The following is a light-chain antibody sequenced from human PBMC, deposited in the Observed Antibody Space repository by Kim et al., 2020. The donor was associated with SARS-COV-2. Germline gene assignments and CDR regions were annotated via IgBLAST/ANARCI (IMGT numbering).Light chain of an antibody. CDR2: DAS. Sequence: LSPGERATLSCRASQNISSSLAWYQQKPGQAPRLLIYDASNRATGVPARFSGSGSGTDFTLTISSLEAEDFAVYYCQQRSNWPRTFGQGTKVDIK. J-gene: IGKJ1*01. V-gene: IGKV3-11*01. CDR3: QQRSNWPRT. CDR1: QNISSS.